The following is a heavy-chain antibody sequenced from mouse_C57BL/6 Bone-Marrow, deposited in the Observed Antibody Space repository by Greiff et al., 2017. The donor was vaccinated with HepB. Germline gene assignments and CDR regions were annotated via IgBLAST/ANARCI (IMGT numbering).Heavy chain of an antibody. Sequence: QVHVKQSGPELVKPGASVKISCKASGYTFTDYYINWVKQRPGQGLEWIGWIFPGSGSTYYNEKFKGKATLTVDKSSSTAYMLLSSMTSEDSAVSFCEREGRLRGFYYAMDYWGQGTSVTVAS. J-gene: IGHJ4*01. CDR3: EREGRLRGFYYAMDY. D-gene: IGHD1-1*01. V-gene: IGHV1-75*01. CDR2: IFPGSGST. CDR1: GYTFTDYY.